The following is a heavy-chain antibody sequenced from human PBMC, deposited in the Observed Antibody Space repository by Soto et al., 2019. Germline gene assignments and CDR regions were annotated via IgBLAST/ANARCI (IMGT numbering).Heavy chain of an antibody. Sequence: QVQLVQSGAEVKKPGSSVKVSCKASGGTFSSYTISWVRQAPGQGLEWMGRIIPILGIANCAQKFQGRVTITADKSTSTAYMELSSLRSEDTAVYYCARGYCSGGSCYQFDYWGQGTLVTVSS. D-gene: IGHD2-15*01. CDR2: IIPILGIA. CDR1: GGTFSSYT. CDR3: ARGYCSGGSCYQFDY. J-gene: IGHJ4*02. V-gene: IGHV1-69*02.